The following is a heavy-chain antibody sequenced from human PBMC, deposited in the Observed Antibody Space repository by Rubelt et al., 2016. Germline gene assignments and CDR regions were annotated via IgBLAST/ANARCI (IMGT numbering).Heavy chain of an antibody. V-gene: IGHV1-3*01. Sequence: QVQLVQSGAEVKKPGASVKVSCKASGYSFKIYGMHWVRQAPGQGLEWMGWINAGYGETKYSQKLEGRHTITTDTSATPIYMKLSSLTSEDTAVYFCARDEDVWGQGTTVTVSS. CDR2: INAGYGET. CDR1: GYSFKIYG. CDR3: ARDEDV. J-gene: IGHJ6*02.